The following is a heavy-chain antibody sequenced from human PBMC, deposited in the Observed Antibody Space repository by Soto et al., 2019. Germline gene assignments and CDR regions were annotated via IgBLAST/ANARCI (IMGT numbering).Heavy chain of an antibody. CDR3: ARGRGEVRGLYYFDY. J-gene: IGHJ4*02. V-gene: IGHV6-1*01. Sequence: KQSQTLSLTCAISGDRVSSNSAAWNWIRQSPSRGLEWLGRTYYRSKWYNDYAVSVKSRITINPDTSKNQFSLQLNSVTPEDTAVYYCARGRGEVRGLYYFDYWGQGTLVTVSS. CDR1: GDRVSSNSAA. D-gene: IGHD3-10*01. CDR2: TYYRSKWYN.